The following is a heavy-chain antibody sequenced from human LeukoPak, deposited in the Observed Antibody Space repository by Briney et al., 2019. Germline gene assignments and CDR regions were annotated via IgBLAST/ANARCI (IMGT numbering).Heavy chain of an antibody. J-gene: IGHJ4*02. Sequence: APVKVSCKASGYTFTSYYMHWVRQAPGQGLEWMGIINPSGGSTSYAQKFQGRVTMTRDTSTSTVYMELSSLRSEDTAVYYCARTYYYDSSGYGDFDYWGQGTLVTVSS. V-gene: IGHV1-46*01. D-gene: IGHD3-22*01. CDR1: GYTFTSYY. CDR3: ARTYYYDSSGYGDFDY. CDR2: INPSGGST.